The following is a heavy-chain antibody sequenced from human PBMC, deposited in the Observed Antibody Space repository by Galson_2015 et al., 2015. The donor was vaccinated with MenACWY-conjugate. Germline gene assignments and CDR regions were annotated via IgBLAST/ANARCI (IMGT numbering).Heavy chain of an antibody. CDR2: ISASGDGT. CDR3: TKEGFSSCLAGGFDY. Sequence: SLRLSCAASQFTFSTYPMHWVRQAPGKGLEWVSGISASGDGTYYADSVKGRFTISRDNSKSTLFLQMNSLTAEDTAVYYCTKEGFSSCLAGGFDYWGLGTLVTVSS. D-gene: IGHD2-2*01. J-gene: IGHJ4*02. CDR1: QFTFSTYP. V-gene: IGHV3-23*01.